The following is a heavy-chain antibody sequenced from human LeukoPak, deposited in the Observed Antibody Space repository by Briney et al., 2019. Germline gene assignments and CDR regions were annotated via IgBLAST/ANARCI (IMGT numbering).Heavy chain of an antibody. V-gene: IGHV1-69*04. CDR3: ARDGEYYYDSSGYYLFDY. CDR2: IIPILGIA. CDR1: GGTFSSYA. J-gene: IGHJ4*02. D-gene: IGHD3-22*01. Sequence: SVKVSCKASGGTFSSYAISWVRQAPGQGLEWMGRIIPILGIANYAQKFQGRVTITADKSTSTAYMELSSLRSEDTAVYYCARDGEYYYDSSGYYLFDYWGQGTLVTVSS.